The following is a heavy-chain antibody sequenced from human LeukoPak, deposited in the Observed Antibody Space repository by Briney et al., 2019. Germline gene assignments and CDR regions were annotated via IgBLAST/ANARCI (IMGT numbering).Heavy chain of an antibody. D-gene: IGHD2-21*02. CDR3: ARDHYHKIHSVMVTAPDY. Sequence: ASVKVSCKASGYTFTSYYMHWVRQAPGEGLEWMGIINPTGGSTSYAQKFQGRVTMARDTSTSTVYMELSSLRSEDTAVYYCARDHYHKIHSVMVTAPDYWGQGTLVIVSS. CDR2: INPTGGST. CDR1: GYTFTSYY. J-gene: IGHJ4*02. V-gene: IGHV1-46*01.